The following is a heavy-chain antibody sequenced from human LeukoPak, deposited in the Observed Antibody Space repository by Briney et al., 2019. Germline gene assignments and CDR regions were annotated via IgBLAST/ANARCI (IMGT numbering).Heavy chain of an antibody. D-gene: IGHD2-2*01. CDR3: ATHCSSVSCSLATFDI. CDR1: GFTFSSYG. CDR2: IRYDGSNK. Sequence: GGSLRLSCAASGFTFSSYGMHWVRQAPGKGLEWVAFIRYDGSNKYYADSVRGRFTISRDNARTSLYLQMNSLRAEDTAVYYCATHCSSVSCSLATFDIWGQGTMVTVSS. V-gene: IGHV3-30*02. J-gene: IGHJ3*02.